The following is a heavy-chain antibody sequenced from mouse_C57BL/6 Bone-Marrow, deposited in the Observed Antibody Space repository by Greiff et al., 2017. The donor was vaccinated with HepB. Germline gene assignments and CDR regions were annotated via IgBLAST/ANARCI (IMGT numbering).Heavy chain of an antibody. J-gene: IGHJ3*01. D-gene: IGHD1-1*01. V-gene: IGHV7-3*01. CDR1: GFTFTDYY. CDR3: ARYGSSYVDWFAY. Sequence: DVQLQESGGGLVQPGGSLSLSCAASGFTFTDYYMSWVRQPPGKALEWLGFIRNKANGYTTEYSASVKGRFTISRDKSQSILYLQMNALRAEDSATYYCARYGSSYVDWFAYWGQGTLVTVSA. CDR2: IRNKANGYTT.